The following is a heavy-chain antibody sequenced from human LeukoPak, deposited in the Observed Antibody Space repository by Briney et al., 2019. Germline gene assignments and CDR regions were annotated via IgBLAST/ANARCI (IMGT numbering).Heavy chain of an antibody. CDR3: ARHNDYYFYYGMDV. J-gene: IGHJ6*02. CDR1: GGSISNYY. CDR2: IYYSGST. Sequence: SETLSLTCTVSGGSISNYYWSWIRQPPGKGLEWIGNIYYSGSTNYNPSLRSRVTISVDTSKNQFSLKLSSVTAADTAVYYCARHNDYYFYYGMDVWGQGTAVTVSS. V-gene: IGHV4-59*08.